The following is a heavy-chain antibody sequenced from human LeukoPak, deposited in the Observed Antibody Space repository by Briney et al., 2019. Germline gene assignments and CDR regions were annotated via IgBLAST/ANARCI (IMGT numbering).Heavy chain of an antibody. Sequence: ASVKVSCKASGYTFTSYYMHWVRQAPGQGLEWMGIINPSGGSTSYAQKFQGRVTMTRDTSTSTVYMELSSLRSEDMAVYYCARDAIVVVTATRDHYYFDYWGQGTLVTVSS. J-gene: IGHJ4*02. CDR3: ARDAIVVVTATRDHYYFDY. CDR1: GYTFTSYY. D-gene: IGHD2-21*02. CDR2: INPSGGST. V-gene: IGHV1-46*01.